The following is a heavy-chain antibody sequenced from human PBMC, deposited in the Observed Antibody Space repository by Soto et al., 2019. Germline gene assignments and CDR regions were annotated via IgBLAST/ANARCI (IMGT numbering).Heavy chain of an antibody. CDR3: ARGAREIVVVVAATQYNWFDP. V-gene: IGHV4-39*01. CDR2: IYYSGST. J-gene: IGHJ5*02. CDR1: GGSISSSSYY. D-gene: IGHD2-15*01. Sequence: QLQLQESGPGLVKPSETLSLTCTVSGGSISSSSYYWGWIRQPPGKGLEWIGSIYYSGSTYYNPSLKSRVTLSVDTSQNQFSLKLSSVTAADTAVYYCARGAREIVVVVAATQYNWFDPWGQGTLVTVSS.